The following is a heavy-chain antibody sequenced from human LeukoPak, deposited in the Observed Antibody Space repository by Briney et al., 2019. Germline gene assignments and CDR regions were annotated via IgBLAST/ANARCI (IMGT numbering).Heavy chain of an antibody. CDR2: IYHSGST. Sequence: NPSETLSLTCTVSGYSISSGYYWGWIRQPPGQGLEWIGSIYHSGSTYYNPSLKSRVTISVDTSKNQFSLKLSSVTAADTAVYYCAMYDMLTGYYNVPGGAFPAFDIWGQGTMVTVSS. CDR1: GYSISSGYY. CDR3: AMYDMLTGYYNVPGGAFPAFDI. D-gene: IGHD3-9*01. V-gene: IGHV4-38-2*02. J-gene: IGHJ3*02.